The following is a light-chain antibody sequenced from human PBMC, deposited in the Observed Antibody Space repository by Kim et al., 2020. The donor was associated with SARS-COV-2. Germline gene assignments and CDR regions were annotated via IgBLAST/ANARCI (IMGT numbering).Light chain of an antibody. CDR1: QDIRIH. CDR3: LQHNDYPRT. CDR2: GAS. V-gene: IGKV1-17*03. J-gene: IGKJ1*01. Sequence: ASVGDNVTLTCRASQDIRIHVAGFQQKPGKAPKRLIYGASSLQRGVPSRFSGSGSGTQFTLTINSLQPEDFAVYFCLQHNDYPRTFGQGTKVDIK.